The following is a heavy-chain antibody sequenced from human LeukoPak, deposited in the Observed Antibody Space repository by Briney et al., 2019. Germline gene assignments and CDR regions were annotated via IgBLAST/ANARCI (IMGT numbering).Heavy chain of an antibody. Sequence: GRSLRLSCAASGFTFSNAWMSWVRQAPGKGLEWVGRIKSKTDGGTTDYAGPVKGRFTISTDDSTNTMYLQMNSLKSEDTAVYYCTTYGSGRKFDYWGQGILVTVSS. CDR3: TTYGSGRKFDY. J-gene: IGHJ4*02. D-gene: IGHD3-10*01. CDR2: IKSKTDGGTT. V-gene: IGHV3-15*01. CDR1: GFTFSNAW.